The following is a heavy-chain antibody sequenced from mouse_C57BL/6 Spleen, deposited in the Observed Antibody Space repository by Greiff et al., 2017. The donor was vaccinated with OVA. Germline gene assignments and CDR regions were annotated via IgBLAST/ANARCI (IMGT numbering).Heavy chain of an antibody. CDR3: ARNYSSSYVFAY. CDR2: ISSGSSNI. D-gene: IGHD1-1*01. V-gene: IGHV5-17*01. Sequence: DVHLVESGGGLVKPGGSLKLSCAASGFTFSDYGMHWVRQAPEKGLEWVAYISSGSSNISSADTVKGRFTISRDNAKNTLFLQMTSLRSDDTAMYYCARNYSSSYVFAYWGQGTLVTVSA. J-gene: IGHJ3*01. CDR1: GFTFSDYG.